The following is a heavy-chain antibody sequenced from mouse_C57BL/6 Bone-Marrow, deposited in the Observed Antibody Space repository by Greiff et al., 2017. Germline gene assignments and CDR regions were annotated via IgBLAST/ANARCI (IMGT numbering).Heavy chain of an antibody. CDR2: IDPGGGAT. V-gene: IGHV14-2*01. CDR3: ARNGAY. CDR1: GFNIKDYD. Sequence: VQLQQSGAELVKPGASVKLSCTASGFNIKDYDMHWVKQRTEQGLEWIGWIDPGGGATKYAPKFQGKATITADTSSNTAYLQLSSLTSEDTAVYYCARNGAYWGQGTLVTVSA. J-gene: IGHJ3*01.